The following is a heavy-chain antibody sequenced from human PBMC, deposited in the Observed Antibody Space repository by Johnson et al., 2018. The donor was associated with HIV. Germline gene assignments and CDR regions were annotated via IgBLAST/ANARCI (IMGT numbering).Heavy chain of an antibody. CDR1: GFTFSSYA. CDR3: ARDPSGCSSTSCYEFDAFDI. Sequence: QVQLVESGGGLVKPGGSLRLSCAASGFTFSSYAMHWVRQAPGKGLEWVAVISYDGSNKYYADSVKGRFTISRDNSKNTLYLQMNSLRAEDTAVSYCARDPSGCSSTSCYEFDAFDIWGQGTMVTVSS. J-gene: IGHJ3*02. V-gene: IGHV3-30*14. D-gene: IGHD2-2*01. CDR2: ISYDGSNK.